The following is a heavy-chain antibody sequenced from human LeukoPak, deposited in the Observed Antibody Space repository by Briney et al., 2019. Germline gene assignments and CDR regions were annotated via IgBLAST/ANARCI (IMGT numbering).Heavy chain of an antibody. CDR1: GYSFTSYW. CDR2: IDPTDSYT. CDR3: ARQPSGYAAPDY. Sequence: GESLKISCKASGYSFTSYWIFWVRQMPGKGLEWMGRIDPTDSYTYYSPSFQGHVTISADKSISTAYLQWSSLKASDTAMYYCARQPSGYAAPDYWGQGTLVTVSS. J-gene: IGHJ4*02. D-gene: IGHD5-12*01. V-gene: IGHV5-10-1*01.